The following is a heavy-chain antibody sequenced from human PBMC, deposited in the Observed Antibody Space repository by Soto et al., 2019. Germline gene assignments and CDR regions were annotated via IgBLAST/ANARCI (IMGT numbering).Heavy chain of an antibody. CDR3: AKSEGRDGYRFDY. CDR1: GVTFNRQD. Sequence: SVKVSCKASGVTFNRQDMRWVRQAPGQGLEWMGGIIPMFGTPHYAEKFQDRVTITADESTGTAYLELSSLTSEDTAVYYCAKSEGRDGYRFDYWGPGTLVTVSS. CDR2: IIPMFGTP. J-gene: IGHJ4*02. V-gene: IGHV1-69*13. D-gene: IGHD5-12*01.